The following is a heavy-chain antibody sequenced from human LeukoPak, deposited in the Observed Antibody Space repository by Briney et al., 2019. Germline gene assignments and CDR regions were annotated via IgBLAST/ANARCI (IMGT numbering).Heavy chain of an antibody. V-gene: IGHV3-20*04. CDR2: VNWNGDDS. CDR3: ARGWVGELADV. Sequence: GGSLRLSCEASGSTFDDFGMSWVRQAPGKGLEWVSGVNWNGDDSGHADSVKGRFTTSRDNAKNSLYLQMNSLRVEDTGLYFCARGWVGELADVWGQGTMVTVSS. J-gene: IGHJ3*01. CDR1: GSTFDDFG. D-gene: IGHD3-10*01.